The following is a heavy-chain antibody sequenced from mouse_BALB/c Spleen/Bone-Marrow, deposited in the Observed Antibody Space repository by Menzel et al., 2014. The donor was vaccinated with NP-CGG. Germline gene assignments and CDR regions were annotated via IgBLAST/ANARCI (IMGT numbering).Heavy chain of an antibody. CDR3: ARWTTVRDY. CDR1: GYTFSSYW. Sequence: VNVVESGAELMKPGASVKISCKATGYTFSSYWIEWVKQRPGHGLEWIGEILPGSGSTNYNEKFKGKATFTADTSSNTAYMQLSSLTSEDSAVYYCARWTTVRDYWGRGTTLTVSS. J-gene: IGHJ2*01. CDR2: ILPGSGST. V-gene: IGHV1-9*01. D-gene: IGHD1-1*01.